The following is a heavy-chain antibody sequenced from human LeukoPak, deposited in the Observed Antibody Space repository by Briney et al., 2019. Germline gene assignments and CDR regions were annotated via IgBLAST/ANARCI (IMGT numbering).Heavy chain of an antibody. V-gene: IGHV3-23*01. D-gene: IGHD6-19*01. CDR2: ISAGGGST. CDR3: ANAGQTLAIAVAGTAAY. Sequence: GGSLRLSCAASGFTFSSYAMSWVRQAPGKGLEWVSAISAGGGSTYYAGSVKGRFTISRDNSKNTLYLQMNSLRAEDTAVYYCANAGQTLAIAVAGTAAYWGQGTLVTVSS. CDR1: GFTFSSYA. J-gene: IGHJ4*02.